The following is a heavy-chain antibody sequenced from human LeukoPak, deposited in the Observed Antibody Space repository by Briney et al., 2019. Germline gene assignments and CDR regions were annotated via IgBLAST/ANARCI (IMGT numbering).Heavy chain of an antibody. V-gene: IGHV3-21*01. CDR1: GFTFSRHS. CDR2: INSGGDDK. D-gene: IGHD3-16*01. Sequence: GGSLRLSCVASGFTFSRHSLSWVRQAPGKGLEWVSSINSGGDDKYYADSVKGRFTISRDNAKNLVYLQMNSLRAEDTAVYYCARGRAYNAWPAGQGGQGTQVTVSS. J-gene: IGHJ4*02. CDR3: ARGRAYNAWPAGQ.